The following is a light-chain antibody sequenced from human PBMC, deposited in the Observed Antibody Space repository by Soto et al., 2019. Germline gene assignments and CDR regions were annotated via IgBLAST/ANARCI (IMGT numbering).Light chain of an antibody. CDR3: QQYNKWSIT. J-gene: IGKJ5*01. CDR1: QSVSSN. V-gene: IGKV3-15*01. Sequence: EIVMTQSPATLSVSPGERATLSCRASQSVSSNLGWYQQEPGQAPRLLIYGASTRATGIPARFSGSGSGTEFTLTISSLQSEDFAVYYCQQYNKWSITFGQGTRLEIK. CDR2: GAS.